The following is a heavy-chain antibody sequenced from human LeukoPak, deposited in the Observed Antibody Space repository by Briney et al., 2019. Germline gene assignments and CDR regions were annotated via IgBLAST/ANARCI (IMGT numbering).Heavy chain of an antibody. D-gene: IGHD4-11*01. J-gene: IGHJ4*02. Sequence: KASETLSLTCTVSGGSISSSIYYWGWIRQPPGKGLEWIGSIYYSVSTYYNPSLKSRVTISVDTSKNQFSLKLSSVTAADTAVYYCANYGNYGEGDYWGQGTLVTVSS. CDR2: IYYSVST. V-gene: IGHV4-39*01. CDR1: GGSISSSIYY. CDR3: ANYGNYGEGDY.